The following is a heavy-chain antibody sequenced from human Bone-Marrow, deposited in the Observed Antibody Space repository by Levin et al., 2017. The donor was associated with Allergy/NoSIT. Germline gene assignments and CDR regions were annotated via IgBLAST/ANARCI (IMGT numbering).Heavy chain of an antibody. J-gene: IGHJ4*02. CDR2: IYHSGST. Sequence: SETLSLTCAVSGASFTNGDWWSWVRQPPGKGLEWIGEIYHSGSTNYSPSLKSRVTISLDNSKNQFSLRLNSVTAADTAVYYCARSVDTYFDYWGQGTLVTVSS. CDR1: GASFTNGDW. V-gene: IGHV4-4*02. CDR3: ARSVDTYFDY. D-gene: IGHD3-9*01.